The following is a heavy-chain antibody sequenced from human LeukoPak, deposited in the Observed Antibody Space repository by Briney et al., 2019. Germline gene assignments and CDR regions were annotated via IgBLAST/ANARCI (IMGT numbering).Heavy chain of an antibody. CDR2: IYHSGSA. Sequence: PSETLSLTCAVSGYSISSAYYWGWIRQPPGKGLEWIGSIYHSGSAYYNPSLKSRVTISVDTSKNQFSVTLSSVTAADTAVYECASYNSGWYYFDYWGQGTLVTVSS. J-gene: IGHJ4*02. V-gene: IGHV4-38-2*01. CDR3: ASYNSGWYYFDY. CDR1: GYSISSAYY. D-gene: IGHD6-19*01.